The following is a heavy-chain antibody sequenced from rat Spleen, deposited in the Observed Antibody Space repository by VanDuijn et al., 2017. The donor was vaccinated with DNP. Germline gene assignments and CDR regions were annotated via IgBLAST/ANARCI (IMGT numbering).Heavy chain of an antibody. D-gene: IGHD1-6*01. CDR1: GFSITSCCR. CDR2: VNSAGTT. V-gene: IGHV3-3*01. J-gene: IGHJ2*01. CDR3: AREVYYGGDY. Sequence: EVQLQESGPGLVKPSQSLSFTCSVTGFSITSCCRWTWIRKFPGHKLEWMGSVNSAGTTNYNPSLKSRISITRDTSKNQFFLQVNSVTTEDTATYYCAREVYYGGDYWGQGVMVTVSP.